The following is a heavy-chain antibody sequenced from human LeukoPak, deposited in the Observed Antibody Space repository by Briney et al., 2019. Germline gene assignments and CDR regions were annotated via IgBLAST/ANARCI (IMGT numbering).Heavy chain of an antibody. Sequence: GGSLSLSCAGSGFTFSSYEMNWVRQAPGKGLEWVSYISSRGDTIYYADSVRGRFTLYRDNARNSLYLQMNSLRAEDTAVYYCARGYASAWCDYWGQGALVTVSS. D-gene: IGHD6-19*01. V-gene: IGHV3-48*03. J-gene: IGHJ4*02. CDR3: ARGYASAWCDY. CDR1: GFTFSSYE. CDR2: ISSRGDTI.